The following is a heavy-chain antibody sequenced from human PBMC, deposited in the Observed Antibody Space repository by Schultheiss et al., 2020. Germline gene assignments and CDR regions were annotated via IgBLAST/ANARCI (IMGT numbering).Heavy chain of an antibody. CDR2: IYHSGST. J-gene: IGHJ6*03. Sequence: SETLSLTCAVSGGSISSSNWWSWVRQPPGKGLEWIGEIYHSGSTNYNPSLKSRVTISVDKSKNQFSLKLSSVTAADTAVYYCARVVVPAASRYYYYMDVWGKGTTVTVSS. CDR3: ARVVVPAASRYYYYMDV. CDR1: GGSISSSNW. D-gene: IGHD2-2*01. V-gene: IGHV4-4*02.